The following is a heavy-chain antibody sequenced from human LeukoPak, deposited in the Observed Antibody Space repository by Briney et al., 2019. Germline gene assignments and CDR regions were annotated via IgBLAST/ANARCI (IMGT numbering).Heavy chain of an antibody. D-gene: IGHD4-11*01. CDR3: ARFLNDYSKRGVFDY. CDR2: ISYDGSNK. J-gene: IGHJ4*02. V-gene: IGHV3-30-3*01. CDR1: GFTFSSYA. Sequence: PGRSLRLSCAASGFTFSSYAMHWVRQAPGKGLEWVAVISYDGSNKYYADSVKGRFTISRDNSKNTLYLQMNSLRAEDTAVYYCARFLNDYSKRGVFDYWGQGTLVTVSS.